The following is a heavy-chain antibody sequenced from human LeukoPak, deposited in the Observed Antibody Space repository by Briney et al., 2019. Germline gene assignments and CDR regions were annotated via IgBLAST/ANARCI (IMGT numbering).Heavy chain of an antibody. CDR2: ISSSSSYI. V-gene: IGHV3-21*01. CDR3: ARQASSSWSFDY. Sequence: GGSLRLSCAASGFAFSSYSMNWVRQAPGKGLEWVSSISSSSSYIYYADSVKGRFTISRDNAKNSLYLQMNSLRAEDTAVYYCARQASSSWSFDYWGQETLVTVSS. D-gene: IGHD6-13*01. J-gene: IGHJ4*02. CDR1: GFAFSSYS.